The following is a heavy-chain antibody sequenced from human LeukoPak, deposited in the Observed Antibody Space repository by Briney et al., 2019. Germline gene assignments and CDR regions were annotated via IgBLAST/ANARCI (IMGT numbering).Heavy chain of an antibody. Sequence: SETLSLTCTVSGDSISSGDYYWSWIRQPAGKGLEWIGRISSSGSTNYNPSLKSRVTISVDTSKNQFSLKLSSVTAADTAVYYCARSGVEWELPIDAFDIWGQGTMVTVSS. J-gene: IGHJ3*02. D-gene: IGHD1-26*01. CDR3: ARSGVEWELPIDAFDI. CDR2: ISSSGST. CDR1: GDSISSGDYY. V-gene: IGHV4-61*02.